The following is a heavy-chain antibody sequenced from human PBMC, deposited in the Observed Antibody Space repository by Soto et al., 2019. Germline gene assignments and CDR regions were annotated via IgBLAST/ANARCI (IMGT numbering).Heavy chain of an antibody. Sequence: QVQLVQSGAEEKKPGASVKVSCKASGYTFTSYAMHWVRQAPGQRLEWMGWINAGNGNTKYSQKFQGRVTITRDTSGSTAYMELSSLRSEDTAVYSCARSIVVVTALDYWGQGPLVTVSS. CDR2: INAGNGNT. D-gene: IGHD2-21*02. J-gene: IGHJ4*02. CDR3: ARSIVVVTALDY. V-gene: IGHV1-3*05. CDR1: GYTFTSYA.